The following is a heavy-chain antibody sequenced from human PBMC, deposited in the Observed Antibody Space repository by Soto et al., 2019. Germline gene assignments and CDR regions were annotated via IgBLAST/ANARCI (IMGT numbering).Heavy chain of an antibody. CDR2: INAGNGNT. CDR1: GYTFTSYA. CDR3: ARAQLRYFDLPRLF. Sequence: ASVKVPCKASGYTFTSYAMHWVRQAPGQRLEWMGWINAGNGNTKYSQKFQGRVTITRDTSASTAYMELSSLRSEDTAVYYCARAQLRYFDLPRLFWGQGTLVTVSS. J-gene: IGHJ4*02. V-gene: IGHV1-3*01. D-gene: IGHD3-9*01.